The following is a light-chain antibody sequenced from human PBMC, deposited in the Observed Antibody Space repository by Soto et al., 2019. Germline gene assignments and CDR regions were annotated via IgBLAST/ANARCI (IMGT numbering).Light chain of an antibody. CDR1: QSVSVY. V-gene: IGKV3-15*01. CDR3: QQYSEWPPM. J-gene: IGKJ3*01. CDR2: GAS. Sequence: EVVMRQSPATLSVSPGEGVTLSCRASQSVSVYLAWYQQKPGQAPRLLLSGASTRATGIPARFSGSGSGTEFTLTISSLQSEDFAVYYCQQYSEWPPMVGPGTKVDIK.